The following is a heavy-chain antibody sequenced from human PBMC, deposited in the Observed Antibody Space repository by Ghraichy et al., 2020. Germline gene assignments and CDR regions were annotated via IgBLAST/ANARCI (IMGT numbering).Heavy chain of an antibody. CDR2: INAGNGNT. Sequence: ASVKVSCKASGYTFTSYAMHWVRQAPGQRLEWMGWINAGNGNTKYSQKFQGRVTITRDTSASTAYMELSSLRSEDTAVYYCARGHLADTTVVTLVSWFDPWGQGTLVTVSS. V-gene: IGHV1-3*01. J-gene: IGHJ5*02. CDR3: ARGHLADTTVVTLVSWFDP. D-gene: IGHD4-23*01. CDR1: GYTFTSYA.